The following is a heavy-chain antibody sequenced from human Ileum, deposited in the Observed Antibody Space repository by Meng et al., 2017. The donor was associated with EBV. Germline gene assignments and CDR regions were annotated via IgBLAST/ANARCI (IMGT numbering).Heavy chain of an antibody. CDR1: GGSISSGPYH. Sequence: QVQLLEPGPGPVKPSPTLSLTVAVAGGSISSGPYHWSWIRQPPGTGLEWIGHSGSPSSNPSLRSRLTISVDPSKNQFSLRLDSATAADTAVYYCAIYAEGAGGKGYWGQGTLVTVSS. CDR3: AIYAEGAGGKGY. J-gene: IGHJ4*02. V-gene: IGHV4-30-4*01. D-gene: IGHD6-13*01. CDR2: HSGSP.